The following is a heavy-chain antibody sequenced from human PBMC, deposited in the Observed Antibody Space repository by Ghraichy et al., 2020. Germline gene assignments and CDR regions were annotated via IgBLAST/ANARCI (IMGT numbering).Heavy chain of an antibody. CDR3: AKGTGYSSGWYDY. CDR1: GFTFDDYA. D-gene: IGHD6-19*01. Sequence: SLNISCAASGFTFDDYAMHWVRQAPGKGLEWVSGISWNSGSIGYADSVKGRFTISRDNAKNSLYLQMNSLRAEDTALYYCAKGTGYSSGWYDYWGQGTLVTVSS. V-gene: IGHV3-9*01. CDR2: ISWNSGSI. J-gene: IGHJ4*02.